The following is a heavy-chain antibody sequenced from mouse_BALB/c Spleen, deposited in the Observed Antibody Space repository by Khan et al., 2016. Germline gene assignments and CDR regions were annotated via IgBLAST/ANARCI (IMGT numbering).Heavy chain of an antibody. CDR1: GYSITSGYY. D-gene: IGHD1-1*01. Sequence: EVQLQESGPGLVKPSQSLSLTCSVIGYSITSGYYWNWIRQFPGNKLEWVGYISYEGNNNHKPSLNNRSFINRDTSKNPFFLKLNSVTTEDTATYYSDICYYGSHSYYYAMDYWGQGTSVTVSS. V-gene: IGHV3-6*02. CDR2: ISYEGNN. CDR3: DICYYGSHSYYYAMDY. J-gene: IGHJ4*01.